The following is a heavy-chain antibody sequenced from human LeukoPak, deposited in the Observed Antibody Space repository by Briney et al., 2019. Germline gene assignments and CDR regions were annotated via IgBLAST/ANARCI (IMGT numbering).Heavy chain of an antibody. CDR3: AKGLIYDFWSGYWGNAFDI. V-gene: IGHV3-21*01. CDR2: ISSSSSYI. J-gene: IGHJ3*02. D-gene: IGHD3-3*01. CDR1: GFTFSSYS. Sequence: KPGGSLRLSCAASGFTFSSYSMNWVRQAPGKGLEWVSSISSSSSYIYYADSVKGRFTISRDNAKNSLYLQMNSLRAEDTAVYYCAKGLIYDFWSGYWGNAFDIWGQGTMVTVSS.